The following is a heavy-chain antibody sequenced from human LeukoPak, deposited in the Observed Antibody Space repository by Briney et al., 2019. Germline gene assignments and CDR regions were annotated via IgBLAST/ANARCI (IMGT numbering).Heavy chain of an antibody. CDR1: GYTFTGYY. Sequence: ASVKVSCKASGYTFTGYYMHWVRQAPGQGLEWMGWINPDSGGTNYAQKFQGRVTMTRDTSISTAYMELSRLRSDDTAVYYCATQRGSYRWGTDFDYWGQGTLVTVSS. J-gene: IGHJ4*02. CDR3: ATQRGSYRWGTDFDY. V-gene: IGHV1-2*02. D-gene: IGHD3-16*01. CDR2: INPDSGGT.